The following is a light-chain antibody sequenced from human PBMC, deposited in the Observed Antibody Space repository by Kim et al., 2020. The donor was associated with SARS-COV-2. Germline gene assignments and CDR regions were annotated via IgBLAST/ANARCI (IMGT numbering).Light chain of an antibody. CDR3: MQEQETPNYT. V-gene: IGKV2-28*01. CDR1: QSLLHSNGYNY. Sequence: DIVMTQSPLSLPVTPGEPASISCRSSQSLLHSNGYNYLDRYLQKPGQSPQLLISLGSNRSYGVPDRFSGSGAGTEFTLKISRVEAEDVGTYYCMQEQETPNYTFGQGTKLEIK. J-gene: IGKJ2*01. CDR2: LGS.